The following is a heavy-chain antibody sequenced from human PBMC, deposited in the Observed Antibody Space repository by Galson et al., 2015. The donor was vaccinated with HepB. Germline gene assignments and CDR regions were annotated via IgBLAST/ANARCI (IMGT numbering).Heavy chain of an antibody. V-gene: IGHV3-9*01. J-gene: IGHJ6*02. Sequence: SLRLSCAFSGFPCDDFAMHWVRQSPGKGLEWVSGRYCKTGGTGYADSVRGRFTVSRDNAQKFLFLQMNSLRVEDTALYYCLRETSPGGADVWGQGTAVTVSS. CDR3: LRETSPGGADV. D-gene: IGHD4-17*01. CDR1: GFPCDDFA. CDR2: RYCKTGGT.